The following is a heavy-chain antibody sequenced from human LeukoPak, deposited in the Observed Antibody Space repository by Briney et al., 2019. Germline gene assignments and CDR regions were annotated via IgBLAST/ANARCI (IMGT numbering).Heavy chain of an antibody. CDR1: GFTFSSYG. CDR2: ISYDGSNK. J-gene: IGHJ4*02. V-gene: IGHV3-30*18. D-gene: IGHD3-22*01. CDR3: AKADNTNYYDSTGLDY. Sequence: GGSLRLSCAAPGFTFSSYGMHWVRQAPGKGLEWVAVISYDGSNKYYADFVKGRFTISRDNSKNTLYLQMNSLRAEDTAVYYCAKADNTNYYDSTGLDYWGQGTLVTVSS.